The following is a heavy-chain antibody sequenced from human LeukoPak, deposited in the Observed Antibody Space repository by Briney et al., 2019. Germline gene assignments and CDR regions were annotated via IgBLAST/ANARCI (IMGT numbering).Heavy chain of an antibody. CDR2: ISGSGGST. Sequence: GGSLRLSCTASGFTFGDFALTWVRQAPGKGLEWVSAISGSGGSTYYADSVKGRFTISRDNSKNTLYLQMNSLRAEDTAVYYCAKEGSSSFYYYYYMDVWGKGTTVTVSS. D-gene: IGHD6-6*01. J-gene: IGHJ6*03. CDR1: GFTFGDFA. V-gene: IGHV3-23*01. CDR3: AKEGSSSFYYYYYMDV.